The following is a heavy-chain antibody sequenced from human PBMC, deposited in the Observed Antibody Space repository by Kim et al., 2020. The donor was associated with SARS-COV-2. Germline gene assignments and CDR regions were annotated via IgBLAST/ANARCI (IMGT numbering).Heavy chain of an antibody. V-gene: IGHV4-34*01. CDR1: GGSFSGYY. D-gene: IGHD6-13*01. CDR2: INHSGST. J-gene: IGHJ5*02. CDR3: ARVVGIAAAANWFDP. Sequence: SETLSLTCAVYGGSFSGYYWSWIRQPPGKGLEWIGEINHSGSTNYNPSLKSRVTISVDTSKNQFSLKLSSVTAADTAVYYCARVVGIAAAANWFDPWGQGTLVTVSS.